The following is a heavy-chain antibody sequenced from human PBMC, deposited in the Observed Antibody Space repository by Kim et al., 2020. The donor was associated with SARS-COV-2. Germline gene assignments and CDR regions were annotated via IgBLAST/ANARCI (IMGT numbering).Heavy chain of an antibody. Sequence: SSTIYYADSVKGRFTISRDNAKNSLYLQMNSLRDEDTAVYYCARGTILGVWGQGTTVTVSS. D-gene: IGHD3-9*01. CDR3: ARGTILGV. V-gene: IGHV3-48*02. CDR2: SSTI. J-gene: IGHJ6*02.